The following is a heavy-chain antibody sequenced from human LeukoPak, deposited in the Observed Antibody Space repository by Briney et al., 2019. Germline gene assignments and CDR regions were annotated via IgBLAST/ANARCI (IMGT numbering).Heavy chain of an antibody. D-gene: IGHD6-13*01. V-gene: IGHV3-23*01. J-gene: IGHJ4*02. CDR1: GFTFSSYA. Sequence: GGSLRLSCAASGFTFSSYAMSWVRQAPGKGLEWVSAISGSGGSTYYADSVKGRFTISRDNSKNTLYLQMNRLRAENTAVYYCAKDSGGPGYTSSDFDYWGQGTLVTVSS. CDR3: AKDSGGPGYTSSDFDY. CDR2: ISGSGGST.